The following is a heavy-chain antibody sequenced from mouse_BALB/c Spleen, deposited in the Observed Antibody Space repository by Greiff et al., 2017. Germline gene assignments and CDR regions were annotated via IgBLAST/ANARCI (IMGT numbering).Heavy chain of an antibody. Sequence: VKLMESGPGLVAPSQSLSITCTVSGFSLTGYGVNWVRQPPGKGLEWLGMIWGDGSTDYNSALKSRLSISKDNSKSQVFLKMNSLQTDDTARYYCARGDYYGSSSYYAMDYWGQGTSVTVSS. CDR2: IWGDGST. V-gene: IGHV2-6-7*01. J-gene: IGHJ4*01. D-gene: IGHD1-1*01. CDR3: ARGDYYGSSSYYAMDY. CDR1: GFSLTGYG.